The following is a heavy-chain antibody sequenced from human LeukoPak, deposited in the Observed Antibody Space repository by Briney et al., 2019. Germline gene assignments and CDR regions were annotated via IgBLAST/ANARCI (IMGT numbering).Heavy chain of an antibody. CDR2: ISPTGSTT. Sequence: PGGSLRLSCTASGFSFSGHWMHWARQLPGKGLVWVSRISPTGSTTSYADSVKGRFTVSRDNAKNTLYLQVSNLRAEDTAVYYCARGPNSNWSGLDFWGQGTQLTVSS. D-gene: IGHD6-6*01. CDR1: GFSFSGHW. J-gene: IGHJ4*02. CDR3: ARGPNSNWSGLDF. V-gene: IGHV3-74*01.